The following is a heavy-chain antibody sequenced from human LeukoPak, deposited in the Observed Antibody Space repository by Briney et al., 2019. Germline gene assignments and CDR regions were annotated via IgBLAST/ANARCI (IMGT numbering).Heavy chain of an antibody. Sequence: KPSETLSLTCTVSGGSISSSSHYWGWIRQPPGKGLEWIGSIYYSGSTYYNPSLKSRVTISVDTSKNQFSLRLSSVTAADTAVYYCARVWDGDYSRGYWGQGTLVTVTS. CDR1: GGSISSSSHY. CDR3: ARVWDGDYSRGY. V-gene: IGHV4-39*07. J-gene: IGHJ4*02. CDR2: IYYSGST. D-gene: IGHD4-17*01.